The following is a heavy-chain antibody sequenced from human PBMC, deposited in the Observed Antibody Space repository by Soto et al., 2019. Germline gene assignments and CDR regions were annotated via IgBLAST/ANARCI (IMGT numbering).Heavy chain of an antibody. D-gene: IGHD1-7*01. CDR3: ATPITGTTNV. V-gene: IGHV3-30-3*01. CDR1: GFTFSSYA. Sequence: GGSRRLSCAASGFTFSSYAMHWVRQAPGKGLEWVAVISYDGSNKYYADSVKGRFTISRDNSKNTLYLQMNSLRAEDTAVYYCATPITGTTNVWGQGNTVTVSS. CDR2: ISYDGSNK. J-gene: IGHJ6*02.